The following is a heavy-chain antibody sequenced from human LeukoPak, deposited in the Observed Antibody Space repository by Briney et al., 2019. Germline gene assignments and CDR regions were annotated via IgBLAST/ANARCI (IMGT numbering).Heavy chain of an antibody. D-gene: IGHD5-18*01. V-gene: IGHV3-43*01. CDR1: GFTFDDYS. CDR2: IRWDGGTT. Sequence: GESLRLSCAASGFTFDDYSMHWVRQVPGTGLEWVSLIRWDGGTTNYADSVKGRFTISRDNRENAVYLQMNSLRIEDTAIYYCVRDGPGYSYGNKWLDPWGRGTLVTVSS. CDR3: VRDGPGYSYGNKWLDP. J-gene: IGHJ5*02.